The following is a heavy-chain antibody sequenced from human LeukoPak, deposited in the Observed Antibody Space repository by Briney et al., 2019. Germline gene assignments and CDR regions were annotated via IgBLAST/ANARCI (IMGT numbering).Heavy chain of an antibody. CDR1: GFTFSSYS. J-gene: IGHJ3*01. CDR2: ISSSSNYI. V-gene: IGHV3-21*01. Sequence: GGSLRLPCAASGFTFSSYSMNWVRQAPGKGLEWVSSISSSSNYIYYADSMKGRFTISRDNAKNSLYLQMNSLRDEDTAVYYCARDTLVYADSPDAFDVWGQGTMVTVSS. D-gene: IGHD5/OR15-5a*01. CDR3: ARDTLVYADSPDAFDV.